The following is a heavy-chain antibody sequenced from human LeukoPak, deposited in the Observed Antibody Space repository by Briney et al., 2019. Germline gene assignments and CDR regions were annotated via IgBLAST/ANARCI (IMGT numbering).Heavy chain of an antibody. V-gene: IGHV3-21*01. CDR3: ARGQKGGGYDYFDY. CDR2: ISSSSSYI. D-gene: IGHD5-12*01. Sequence: PGGSLRLSCAASGFTFSSYSMNWVRQAPGKGLEWVSSISSSSSYIYYADSVKGRFTISRDNAKNSLYLQMNSLRAEDTAVYYCARGQKGGGYDYFDYSGQGTLVTVSS. J-gene: IGHJ4*02. CDR1: GFTFSSYS.